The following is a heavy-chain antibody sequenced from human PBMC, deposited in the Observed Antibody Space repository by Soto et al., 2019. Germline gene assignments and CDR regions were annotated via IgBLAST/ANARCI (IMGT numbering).Heavy chain of an antibody. CDR2: IFHDGTA. J-gene: IGHJ4*02. Sequence: SETLSLTCAVSGVSLTSGNWWTWVRQSPQRGLEYIGEIFHDGTANYYPSFERRVTMSVDTSRNQFSLKLTSVTAADTAVYFCARLVYDTRLNYMYFDFWGPGTLVTAPQ. V-gene: IGHV4-4*02. CDR3: ARLVYDTRLNYMYFDF. D-gene: IGHD3-10*01. CDR1: GVSLTSGNW.